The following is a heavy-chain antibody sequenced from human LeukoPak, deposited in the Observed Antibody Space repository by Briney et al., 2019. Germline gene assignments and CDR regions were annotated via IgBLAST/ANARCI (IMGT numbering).Heavy chain of an antibody. J-gene: IGHJ4*02. CDR3: ASAAVAGTIY. CDR2: ITSSSSTI. Sequence: GGSLRLSCAASGFTFSTYSMQWVRQAPEKGLEWVSYITSSSSTIHYADSVKGRFTISRDNAKNSLYLQMNSLRDEDTAVYYCASAAVAGTIYWGQGTLVTVSS. V-gene: IGHV3-48*02. CDR1: GFTFSTYS. D-gene: IGHD6-19*01.